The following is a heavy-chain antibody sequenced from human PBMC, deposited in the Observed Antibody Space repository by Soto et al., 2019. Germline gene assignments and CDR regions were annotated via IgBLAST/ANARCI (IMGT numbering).Heavy chain of an antibody. D-gene: IGHD2-2*01. J-gene: IGHJ6*02. CDR3: ARSQGSCSSLEFYYYYYYGMDV. CDR1: GGTFSSYA. V-gene: IGHV1-69*01. Sequence: QVQLVQSGAEVKKPGSSVKVSCKASGGTFSSYAISWVRQAPGQGLEWMGGIIPISGTANYAQKFQGRVTIAADESTSTAWMELSSQSSEDTAVYYCARSQGSCSSLEFYYYYYYGMDVWGQGTTVTVSS. CDR2: IIPISGTA.